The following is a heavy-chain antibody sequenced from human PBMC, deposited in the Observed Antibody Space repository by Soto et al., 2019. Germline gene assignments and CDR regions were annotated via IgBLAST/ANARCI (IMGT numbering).Heavy chain of an antibody. CDR2: IKRDGGTA. D-gene: IGHD2-21*01. Sequence: EVQLVESGGGLVQPGGSLRLSCAASGFTFSDYWMHWVRQAPGKGLEWVSRIKRDGGTANYADSVKGRFTISRDNAKNTLYLEMNSLRVEDTADYYSARGVNKYYYQDAWGKGTTVTVSS. V-gene: IGHV3-74*01. CDR1: GFTFSDYW. J-gene: IGHJ6*03. CDR3: ARGVNKYYYQDA.